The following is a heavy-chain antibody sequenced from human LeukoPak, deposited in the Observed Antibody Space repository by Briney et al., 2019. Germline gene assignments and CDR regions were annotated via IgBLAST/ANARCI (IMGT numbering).Heavy chain of an antibody. D-gene: IGHD1-26*01. CDR1: GASTSAYY. J-gene: IGHJ3*01. V-gene: IGHV4-59*01. CDR2: SYSGGNA. Sequence: SETLSLTCTVSGASTSAYYWSWIRQPPGKVLEWIGYSYSGGNANYNPSLKNRVTISIDTSENQFSLRLTSVTAADTAVYFCAHSKRGGGYYINAFAVWGQGALVTISS. CDR3: AHSKRGGGYYINAFAV.